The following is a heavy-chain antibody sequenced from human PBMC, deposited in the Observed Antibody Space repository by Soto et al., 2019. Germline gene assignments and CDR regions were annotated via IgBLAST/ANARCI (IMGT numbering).Heavy chain of an antibody. Sequence: ASVKVSCKASGYIFTNNDVSWVRQATGQGLEWMGWMNPGSGDTGYAQKFQGRVTMTRNISIATAYMELSSLRADDTAIYYCARMASSGSFNWYDRRGQLPLVP. CDR3: ARMASSGSFNWYDR. J-gene: IGHJ5*02. D-gene: IGHD3-9*01. V-gene: IGHV1-8*01. CDR1: GYIFTNND. CDR2: MNPGSGDT.